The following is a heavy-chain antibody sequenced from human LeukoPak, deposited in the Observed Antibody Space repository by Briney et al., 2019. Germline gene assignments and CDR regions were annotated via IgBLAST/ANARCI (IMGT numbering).Heavy chain of an antibody. D-gene: IGHD4-23*01. J-gene: IGHJ3*02. Sequence: GESLKISCKGSGYSFTSYGISWVRQAPGQGLEWMGWISAYNGNTNYAQKLQGRVTMTTDTSTSTAYMELRSLRSDDTAVYYCAKKRGGNRDVAFDIWAKGQWSPSLQ. CDR3: AKKRGGNRDVAFDI. CDR1: GYSFTSYG. V-gene: IGHV1-18*01. CDR2: ISAYNGNT.